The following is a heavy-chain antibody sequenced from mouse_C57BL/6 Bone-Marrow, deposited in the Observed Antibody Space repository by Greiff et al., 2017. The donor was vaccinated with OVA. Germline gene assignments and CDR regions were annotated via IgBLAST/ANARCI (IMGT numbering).Heavy chain of an antibody. V-gene: IGHV1-9*01. D-gene: IGHD2-4*01. Sequence: VQLQQSGAELMKPGASVKLSCKATGYTFTGYWIEWVKQRPGHGLEWIGEIFPGSGSTNYNEKFKGKATLTADTSSNTAYMQLSCLTTEDSASYYCARGSVLIYYDYDGDYYAMDYWGQGTSVTVSS. J-gene: IGHJ4*01. CDR2: IFPGSGST. CDR1: GYTFTGYW. CDR3: ARGSVLIYYDYDGDYYAMDY.